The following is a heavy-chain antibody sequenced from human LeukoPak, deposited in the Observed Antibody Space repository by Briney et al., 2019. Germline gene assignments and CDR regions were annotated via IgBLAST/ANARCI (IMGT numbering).Heavy chain of an antibody. J-gene: IGHJ4*02. Sequence: GGSLRLSCAASGFTFSNAWMSWVRQAPGKGLKWVGRIKSKTDGGTTDYAAPVKGRFTISRDDSKNTLYLQMNSLKTEDTAVYYCTTDRWDCSSTSCPFDYWGQGTLVTVSS. D-gene: IGHD2-2*01. CDR2: IKSKTDGGTT. V-gene: IGHV3-15*01. CDR3: TTDRWDCSSTSCPFDY. CDR1: GFTFSNAW.